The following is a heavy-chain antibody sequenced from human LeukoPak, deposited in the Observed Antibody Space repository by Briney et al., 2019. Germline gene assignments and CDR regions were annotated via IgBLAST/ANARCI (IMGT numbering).Heavy chain of an antibody. CDR2: ISSSSSYI. CDR3: ASAYSSSSPFDY. Sequence: GGSLRLSCAASGFTFSSYAMSWVRQAPGKGLEWVSSISSSSSYIYYADSVKGRFTISRDNAKNSLYLQMNSLRAEDTAVYYCASAYSSSSPFDYWGQGTLVTVSS. V-gene: IGHV3-21*01. CDR1: GFTFSSYA. D-gene: IGHD6-6*01. J-gene: IGHJ4*02.